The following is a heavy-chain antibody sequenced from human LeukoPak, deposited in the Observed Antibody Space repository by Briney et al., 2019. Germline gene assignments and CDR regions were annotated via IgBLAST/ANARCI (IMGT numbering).Heavy chain of an antibody. Sequence: GASVKVSCKASGYTFTGYYIHWVRQAPGQGLEWMGWINPNSGGTNYAQKFQGRVTVTRDTSISTAYMELNRLRSDDTAVYYCARASYITSMDVWGKGTTVTVSS. V-gene: IGHV1-2*02. CDR3: ARASYITSMDV. D-gene: IGHD3-10*01. J-gene: IGHJ6*03. CDR1: GYTFTGYY. CDR2: INPNSGGT.